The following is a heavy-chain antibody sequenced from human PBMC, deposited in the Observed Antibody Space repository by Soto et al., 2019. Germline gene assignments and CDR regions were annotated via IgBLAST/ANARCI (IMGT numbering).Heavy chain of an antibody. V-gene: IGHV3-30-3*01. D-gene: IGHD5-12*01. CDR2: ISYDGSNK. CDR1: GFTFSSYA. CDR3: ARDRLSIVATITWYFDL. J-gene: IGHJ2*01. Sequence: QVQLVESGGGVVQPGRSLRLSCAASGFTFSSYALHWVRQAPGKGLEWVAVISYDGSNKYYADSVKGRFTISRDNSKNTLYLQMSSLRAEDTAVYYCARDRLSIVATITWYFDLWGRGTLVTVSS.